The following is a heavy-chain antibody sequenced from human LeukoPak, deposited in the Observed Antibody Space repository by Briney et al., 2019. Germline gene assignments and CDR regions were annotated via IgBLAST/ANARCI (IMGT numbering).Heavy chain of an antibody. CDR3: AKAAGYSSGWPFEY. V-gene: IGHV3-33*08. CDR1: GFTFSSYA. D-gene: IGHD6-19*01. J-gene: IGHJ4*02. CDR2: IWHDGSNK. Sequence: PGRSLRLSCAASGFTFSSYAMHWVRQAPGKGLEWVAVIWHDGSNKYYADSVKGRFTISRDNSKNTLYLQMNSLRAEDTAVYYCAKAAGYSSGWPFEYWGQGALVTVSS.